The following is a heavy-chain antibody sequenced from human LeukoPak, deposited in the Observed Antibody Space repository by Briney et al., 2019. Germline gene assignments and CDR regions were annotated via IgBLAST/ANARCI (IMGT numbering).Heavy chain of an antibody. D-gene: IGHD1-20*01. CDR2: ISSSSSTI. Sequence: PGGSLRLSCAASGFTFSSYSMNWVRQAPGKGPEWVSYISSSSSTIYYADSVKGRFTISRDNAKNSLYLQMNSLRAEDTAVYYCARWDRYNWNSFDYWGQGTLVTVSS. CDR3: ARWDRYNWNSFDY. V-gene: IGHV3-48*01. J-gene: IGHJ4*02. CDR1: GFTFSSYS.